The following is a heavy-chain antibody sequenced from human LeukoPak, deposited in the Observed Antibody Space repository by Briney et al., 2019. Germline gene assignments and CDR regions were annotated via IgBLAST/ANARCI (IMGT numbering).Heavy chain of an antibody. D-gene: IGHD2-15*01. Sequence: PGGSLRLSCAASGFTVSSNYLSWVRQVPGKGLEWAARIKSKIDGGTTDYAAPMKGRITISRDDSKNTLYLQMNSLKTEDTAMYYCTTEGYCSGGSCYSFDNWGQGTLVTVSS. J-gene: IGHJ4*02. CDR2: IKSKIDGGTT. CDR3: TTEGYCSGGSCYSFDN. V-gene: IGHV3-15*01. CDR1: GFTVSSNY.